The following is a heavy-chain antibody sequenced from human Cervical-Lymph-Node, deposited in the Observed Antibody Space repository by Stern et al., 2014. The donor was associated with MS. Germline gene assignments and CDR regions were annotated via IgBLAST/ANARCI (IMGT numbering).Heavy chain of an antibody. J-gene: IGHJ5*02. V-gene: IGHV1-69*01. D-gene: IGHD5-12*01. CDR3: ARAYSGYDFLFDP. Sequence: QLVQSGAEVKKPGSSVKLSCKASGSTFSSYAISWVRQAPGQELEWMAGIIPIFGTANYAQKFQGRVTITADESTSTAYMELSSLRSEDTAVYYCARAYSGYDFLFDPWGQGTLVTVSS. CDR1: GSTFSSYA. CDR2: IIPIFGTA.